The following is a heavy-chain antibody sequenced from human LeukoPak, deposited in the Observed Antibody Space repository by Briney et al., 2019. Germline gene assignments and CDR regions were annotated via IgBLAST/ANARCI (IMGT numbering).Heavy chain of an antibody. V-gene: IGHV3-21*01. CDR1: GFSLSTFN. CDR2: ISGTGSV. D-gene: IGHD6-13*01. CDR3: ARDLPGSSWYALDS. Sequence: KLGGSLRLSCAASGFSLSTFNMHWVRQAPGKGLEWVSCISGTGSVYYAASVRGRFTISRDNAGNSLFLQLNSLRTEDTAVYLCARDLPGSSWYALDSWGQGTLVTVSS. J-gene: IGHJ5*01.